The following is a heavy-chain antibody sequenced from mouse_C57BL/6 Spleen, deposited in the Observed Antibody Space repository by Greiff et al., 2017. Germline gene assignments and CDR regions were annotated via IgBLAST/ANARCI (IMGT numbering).Heavy chain of an antibody. CDR3: AREKIYCGYDDGYYFDY. D-gene: IGHD2-2*01. J-gene: IGHJ2*01. Sequence: QVQLQQPGAELVRPGSSVKLSCKASGYTFTSYWMDWVKQRPGQGLEWIGNIYPSDSETHYNQKFKDKATLTVDKSSSTAYMQLSSLTSEDSAVYDCAREKIYCGYDDGYYFDYWGQGTTLTVSS. CDR1: GYTFTSYW. V-gene: IGHV1-61*01. CDR2: IYPSDSET.